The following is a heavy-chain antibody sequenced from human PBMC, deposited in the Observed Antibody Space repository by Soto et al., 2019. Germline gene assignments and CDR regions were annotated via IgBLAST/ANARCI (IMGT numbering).Heavy chain of an antibody. Sequence: SETLSLTCTVSGGSISSYYWSWIRQPPGKGLEWIGYIYYSGSTNYNPSLKSRVTISVDTSKNQFSLKLSSVTAADTAVYYCARRPNGTSYYYYMDVWGKGTTVTVSS. D-gene: IGHD2-2*01. J-gene: IGHJ6*03. CDR3: ARRPNGTSYYYYMDV. CDR1: GGSISSYY. V-gene: IGHV4-59*08. CDR2: IYYSGST.